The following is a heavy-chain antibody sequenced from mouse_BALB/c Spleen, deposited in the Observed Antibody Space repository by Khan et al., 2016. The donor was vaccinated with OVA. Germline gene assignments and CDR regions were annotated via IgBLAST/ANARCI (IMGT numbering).Heavy chain of an antibody. CDR2: INPNNGDP. CDR1: GYSFTGYT. Sequence: VQLKQSGPELVKPGPSMKISCKASGYSFTGYTLYWVKQSHGKNLEWIGLINPNNGDPYYNQKFKGKVTLTADKSSSTAYMELLSLTSADSAVYYCIRSGYGKPFDYWGQGTLVTVSA. J-gene: IGHJ3*01. CDR3: IRSGYGKPFDY. D-gene: IGHD2-10*02. V-gene: IGHV1-18*01.